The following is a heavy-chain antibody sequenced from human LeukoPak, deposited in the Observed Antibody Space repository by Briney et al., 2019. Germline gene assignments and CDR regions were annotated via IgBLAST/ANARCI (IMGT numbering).Heavy chain of an antibody. V-gene: IGHV3-23*01. D-gene: IGHD6-13*01. CDR3: AKRESSSSWYNYFDY. CDR1: GFTFSNYA. Sequence: PGGSLRLSCAASGFTFSNYAMSWVRQAPGKGLEWVSAISPSADSTSYADSVKGRLAISRDNSKNTVYLQMDSLRAEDTAVYYCAKRESSSSWYNYFDYWGQGTLITVSS. CDR2: ISPSADST. J-gene: IGHJ4*02.